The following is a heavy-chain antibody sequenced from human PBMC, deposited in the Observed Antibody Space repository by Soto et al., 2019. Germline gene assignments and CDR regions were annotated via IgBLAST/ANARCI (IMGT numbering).Heavy chain of an antibody. CDR2: ISYDGSNK. D-gene: IGHD6-6*01. CDR3: ARASSSSPPDYYYYGMDV. V-gene: IGHV3-30-3*01. Sequence: GGSLRLSCAASGFTFSSYWMHWVRQAPGKGLVWVAVISYDGSNKYYADSVKGRFTISRDNSKNTLYLQMNSLRAEDTAVYYCARASSSSPPDYYYYGMDVWGQGTTVTVSS. CDR1: GFTFSSYW. J-gene: IGHJ6*02.